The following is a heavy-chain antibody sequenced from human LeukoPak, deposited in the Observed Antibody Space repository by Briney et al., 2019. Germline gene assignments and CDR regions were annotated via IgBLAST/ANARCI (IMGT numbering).Heavy chain of an antibody. CDR3: AKGASSAWILYRFDP. Sequence: HPGGSLRLSCAASGFTFSTYAMSWVRQAPGKRLEWVPTISASGGSTYYTDSVKGRFTISRDNSKNTMYLQMNSLRAEDTAIYYCAKGASSAWILYRFDPWGQGTRVTVSS. V-gene: IGHV3-23*01. J-gene: IGHJ5*02. CDR1: GFTFSTYA. CDR2: ISASGGST. D-gene: IGHD6-19*01.